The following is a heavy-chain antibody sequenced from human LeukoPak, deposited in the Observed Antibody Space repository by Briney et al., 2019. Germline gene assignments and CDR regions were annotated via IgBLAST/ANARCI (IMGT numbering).Heavy chain of an antibody. CDR1: GFTFSSYA. V-gene: IGHV3-23*01. D-gene: IGHD1-26*01. Sequence: GGSLRLSCAASGFTFSSYAMSWARQAPGKGLEWVSGISSSGSGGNTYYADFVTGRFTISRDSSKNTLFLQMNTLGAEDTAIYYCAKDRTVGASYWDFDLWGRGTLVTVSS. CDR3: AKDRTVGASYWDFDL. CDR2: ISSSGSGGNT. J-gene: IGHJ2*01.